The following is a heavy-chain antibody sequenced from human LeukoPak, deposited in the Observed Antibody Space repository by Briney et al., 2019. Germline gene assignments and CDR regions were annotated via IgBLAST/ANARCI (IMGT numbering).Heavy chain of an antibody. J-gene: IGHJ4*02. Sequence: GRSLRLSCAASGFTFDDYAMHWVRQAPGKGLEWVSGISWNSGSIGYADSVKGRFTISRDNAKNSLYLQMNSLRAEDTALYCCAKDITAMVTSAFDYWGQGTLVTVSS. CDR3: AKDITAMVTSAFDY. D-gene: IGHD5-18*01. V-gene: IGHV3-9*01. CDR2: ISWNSGSI. CDR1: GFTFDDYA.